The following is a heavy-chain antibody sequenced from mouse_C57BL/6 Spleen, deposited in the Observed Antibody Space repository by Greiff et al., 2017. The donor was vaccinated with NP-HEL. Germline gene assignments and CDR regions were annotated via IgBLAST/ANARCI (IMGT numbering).Heavy chain of an antibody. CDR1: GYAFRSSW. V-gene: IGHV1-82*01. Sequence: VQLQQSGPELVKPGASVKISCKASGYAFRSSWLNWVKQRPGKGLEWIGRIYPGDGDTNYNGKFKGKATLTADKSSSTAYMQPSSRTSEESAVYFCAPHYYGSSDNAMDYWGQGTSVTVSS. J-gene: IGHJ4*01. D-gene: IGHD1-1*01. CDR2: IYPGDGDT. CDR3: APHYYGSSDNAMDY.